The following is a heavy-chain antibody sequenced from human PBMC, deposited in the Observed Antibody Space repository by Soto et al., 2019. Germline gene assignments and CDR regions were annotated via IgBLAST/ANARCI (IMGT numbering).Heavy chain of an antibody. CDR2: IHPGDSDT. Sequence: RGESLKISCQGSGYSFTSYWIGWVRQMPGKGLEWMGIIHPGDSDTRYNPSFQGQVTISADKSISTAYLQWSSLKASDTAMYYCARRDSSSWYPYWGQGTLVTVSS. D-gene: IGHD6-13*01. V-gene: IGHV5-51*01. CDR3: ARRDSSSWYPY. CDR1: GYSFTSYW. J-gene: IGHJ4*02.